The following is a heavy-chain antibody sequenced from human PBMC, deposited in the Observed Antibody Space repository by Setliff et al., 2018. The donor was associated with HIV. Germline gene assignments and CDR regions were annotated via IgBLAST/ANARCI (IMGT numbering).Heavy chain of an antibody. CDR2: ISSSGDTK. J-gene: IGHJ4*02. CDR1: GFTFSDYY. D-gene: IGHD6-19*01. V-gene: IGHV3-11*04. CDR3: ARDGSGYSSAGYYFDY. Sequence: GGSLRLSCAASGFTFSDYYMSWIRQAPGKGLEWVSYISSSGDTKYYTDSVKGRFTISRDNSKNTLFLQMNSLRAEDTAVYYCARDGSGYSSAGYYFDYWGQGTLVTVSS.